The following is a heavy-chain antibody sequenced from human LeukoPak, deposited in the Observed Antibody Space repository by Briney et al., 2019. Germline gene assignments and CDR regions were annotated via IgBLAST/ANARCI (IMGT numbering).Heavy chain of an antibody. CDR1: VGSISSSSYY. J-gene: IGHJ4*02. D-gene: IGHD6-19*01. Sequence: SETLSLTCTVSVGSISSSSYYWGWIRQPPGKGLEWIGSIYYSGSTYYNPSLKSRVTISVDTSKNQFSLKLSSVTAADTAVYYCAREEGVAGTGAYYFDYWGQGTLVTVSS. CDR3: AREEGVAGTGAYYFDY. V-gene: IGHV4-39*02. CDR2: IYYSGST.